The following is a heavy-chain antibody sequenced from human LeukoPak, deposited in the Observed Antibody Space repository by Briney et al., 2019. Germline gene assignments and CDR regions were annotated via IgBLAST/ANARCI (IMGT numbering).Heavy chain of an antibody. J-gene: IGHJ4*02. Sequence: SETLSLTRTVYGGSFRGYYWSWIRQPPGKGLEWIGEIAHDGSTNYNLSLKSRVTISVDTSKNQVFLKLRSVTAADTAVYYCARGLNILYYFDYWGQGSLVTVSS. CDR1: GGSFRGYY. V-gene: IGHV4-34*01. D-gene: IGHD3-10*01. CDR3: ARGLNILYYFDY. CDR2: IAHDGST.